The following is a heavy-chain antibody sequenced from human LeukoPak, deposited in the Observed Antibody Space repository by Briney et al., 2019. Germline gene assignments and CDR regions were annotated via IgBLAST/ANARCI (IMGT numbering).Heavy chain of an antibody. CDR1: GFTFTNAW. D-gene: IGHD3-10*01. CDR2: SKSKGDGETT. CDR3: TTDRGLTMIRGVLID. V-gene: IGHV3-15*01. J-gene: IGHJ4*02. Sequence: GGSLRLSCAASGFTFTNAWMTWVRQAPGKGLEWVGRSKSKGDGETTDYAEPVKGRFSMSRDDSEATMYLQMYGLEAEDTAVYYCTTDRGLTMIRGVLIDWGQGALVTVSS.